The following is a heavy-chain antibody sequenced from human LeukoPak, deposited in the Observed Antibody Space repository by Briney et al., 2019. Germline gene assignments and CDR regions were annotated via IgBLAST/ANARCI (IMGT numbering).Heavy chain of an antibody. CDR2: ISYDGSNK. Sequence: GGSLRLSCAASGFTFSSYGMHWVRQAPGKGLEWVAVISYDGSNKYYADSVKGRFTISRDNSKNTLYLQMNSLRAEDTAVYYCANAGSGSIFDYWGQGTLVTVSS. J-gene: IGHJ4*02. CDR1: GFTFSSYG. V-gene: IGHV3-30*18. CDR3: ANAGSGSIFDY. D-gene: IGHD3-10*01.